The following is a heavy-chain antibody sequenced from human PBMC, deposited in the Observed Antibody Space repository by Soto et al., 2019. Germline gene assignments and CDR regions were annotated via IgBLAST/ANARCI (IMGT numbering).Heavy chain of an antibody. CDR1: GFTFSSYS. Sequence: GGSLRLSCAASGFTFSSYSMNWVRQAPGKGLEWVSSISSSSSYIYYADSVKGRFTISRDNAKNSLYLQMNSLRAEDTAVYYCARGRYCSSTSCSAIYSNWGQGTLVTVSS. CDR2: ISSSSSYI. CDR3: ARGRYCSSTSCSAIYSN. J-gene: IGHJ4*02. D-gene: IGHD2-2*01. V-gene: IGHV3-21*01.